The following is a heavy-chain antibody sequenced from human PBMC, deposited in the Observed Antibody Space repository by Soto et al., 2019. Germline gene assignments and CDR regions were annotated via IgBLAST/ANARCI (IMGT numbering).Heavy chain of an antibody. D-gene: IGHD6-19*01. J-gene: IGHJ4*02. V-gene: IGHV1-3*01. Sequence: GASVKVSCKASGYTFTSYAMHWVRQAPGQRLEWMGWINAGNGNTKYSQKFQGRVTITRDTSASTAYMELSSLRSEDTAVYYCARDLEVYSSGWYLPFDYWGQGTLVTVSS. CDR1: GYTFTSYA. CDR3: ARDLEVYSSGWYLPFDY. CDR2: INAGNGNT.